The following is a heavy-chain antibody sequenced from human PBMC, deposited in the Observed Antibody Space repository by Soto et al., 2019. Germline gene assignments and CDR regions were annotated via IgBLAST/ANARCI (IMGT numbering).Heavy chain of an antibody. CDR1: GGSISSYY. J-gene: IGHJ4*02. Sequence: KTSKTLSLTCTVSGGSISSYYWSWIRQPPGKGLEWIGYIYYSGSTNYNPSLKSRVTISVDTSKNQFSLKLSSVTAADTAVYYCAGTSYYYDSSGLFEYWGQGTLVTVSS. CDR2: IYYSGST. CDR3: AGTSYYYDSSGLFEY. D-gene: IGHD3-22*01. V-gene: IGHV4-59*01.